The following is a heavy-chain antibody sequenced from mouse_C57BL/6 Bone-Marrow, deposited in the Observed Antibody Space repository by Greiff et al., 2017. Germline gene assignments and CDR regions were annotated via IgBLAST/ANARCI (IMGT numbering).Heavy chain of an antibody. CDR3: TRSEWLLLDY. V-gene: IGHV1-15*01. CDR2: IDPETGGT. CDR1: GYTFTDYE. Sequence: QVQLQQSGAELVRPGASVTLSCKASGYTFTDYEMHWVKQTPVHGLEWIGAIDPETGGTAYNQKFKGKAILTADNSSSTAYMELRSLTSEDSAVYYCTRSEWLLLDYWGQGTTLTVSS. J-gene: IGHJ2*01. D-gene: IGHD2-3*01.